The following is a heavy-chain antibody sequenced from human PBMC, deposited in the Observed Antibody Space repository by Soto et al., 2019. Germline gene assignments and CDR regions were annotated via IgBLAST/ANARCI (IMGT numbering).Heavy chain of an antibody. J-gene: IGHJ4*02. CDR2: ISASGGDT. Sequence: EVHLQGSGGGLVQPGGSLRLSCAASGFNFNYYAMNWVRRAPGKGLEWVSAISASGGDTYYADSVKGRFTISRDNSKNTQSLQMNSLRAEDTAVYYCATNGDCSRGICYLHVEYWGQGILVTVSS. D-gene: IGHD2-15*01. CDR3: ATNGDCSRGICYLHVEY. V-gene: IGHV3-23*01. CDR1: GFNFNYYA.